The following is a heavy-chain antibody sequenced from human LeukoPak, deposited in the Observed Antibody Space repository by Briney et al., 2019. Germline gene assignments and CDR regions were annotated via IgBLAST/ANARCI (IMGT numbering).Heavy chain of an antibody. CDR3: ARHTKGTMGPHY. V-gene: IGHV4-59*08. J-gene: IGHJ4*02. Sequence: KPSETLSLTCTVSGGSISSYYWSWIRRPPGQGLEWMGNIYNSVSTNYNPSLKSRVTISVDTSKNQFSLRLSSVTAADTALYYCARHTKGTMGPHYWGQGTLVTVSS. D-gene: IGHD3-10*01. CDR2: IYNSVST. CDR1: GGSISSYY.